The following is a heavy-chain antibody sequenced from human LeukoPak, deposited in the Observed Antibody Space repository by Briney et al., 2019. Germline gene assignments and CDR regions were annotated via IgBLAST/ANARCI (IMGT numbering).Heavy chain of an antibody. CDR1: GISFSSFG. Sequence: PGGSLRLSCAASGISFSSFGMHWVRQAPGKGLEWVTFIRYDGHNKYYADSVNGRFTISRDNSKNTLYLQMNSLRPEDTAVYYCAKSQNYYDNSGYYYLDYWGQETWSPSP. CDR3: AKSQNYYDNSGYYYLDY. J-gene: IGHJ4*01. D-gene: IGHD3-22*01. CDR2: IRYDGHNK. V-gene: IGHV3-30*02.